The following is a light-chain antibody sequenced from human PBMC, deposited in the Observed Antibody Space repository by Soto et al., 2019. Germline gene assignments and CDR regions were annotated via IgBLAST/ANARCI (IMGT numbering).Light chain of an antibody. CDR2: GAS. J-gene: IGKJ5*01. Sequence: EIVLTQSPGTLSLSPGETATLSCRASQSVSSNNLAWYHQKPGQTPSLLIYGASTRATGIPDRFSGSGSGTDFTLTISRLEPEDFTVYYCQQYDNSITFGPGTRLEIE. CDR1: QSVSSNN. CDR3: QQYDNSIT. V-gene: IGKV3-20*01.